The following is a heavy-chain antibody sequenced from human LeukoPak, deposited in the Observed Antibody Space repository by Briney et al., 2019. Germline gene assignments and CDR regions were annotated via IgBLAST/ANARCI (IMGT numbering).Heavy chain of an antibody. CDR3: ARGSSIAVAGTLNY. J-gene: IGHJ4*02. CDR1: GGPFSGYY. V-gene: IGHV4-34*01. D-gene: IGHD6-19*01. CDR2: INHSGST. Sequence: PSETLSLTCAVYGGPFSGYYGSWIRQPPGKGREWIGEINHSGSTNYNPSLKSRVTISVDTSKNQFSLKLSSVTAADTAVYYCARGSSIAVAGTLNYWGQGTLVTVSS.